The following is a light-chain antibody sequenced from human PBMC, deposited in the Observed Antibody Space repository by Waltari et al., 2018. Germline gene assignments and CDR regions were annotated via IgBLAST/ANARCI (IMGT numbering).Light chain of an antibody. CDR3: GSYRDISHVI. V-gene: IGLV2-14*01. CDR2: EVS. CDR1: SNDVGGYNY. Sequence: QSALTQPASVSGSPGQSITISCTGTSNDVGGYNYVSWYQQHPGKAPNLMIYEVSNLPSGVSNRFSGSSTGNTAALTISGLQAEDEANYYCGSYRDISHVIFGGGTKLAVL. J-gene: IGLJ2*01.